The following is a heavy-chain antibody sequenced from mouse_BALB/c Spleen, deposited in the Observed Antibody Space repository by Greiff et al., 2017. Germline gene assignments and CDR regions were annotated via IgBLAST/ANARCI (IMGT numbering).Heavy chain of an antibody. CDR1: GYTFTSYW. CDR2: IDPSDSYT. J-gene: IGHJ4*01. CDR3: TRSGITSYAMDD. V-gene: IGHV1S127*01. Sequence: QVQLQQPGAELVKPGASVKMSCKASGYTFTSYWMHWVKQRPGQGLEWIGVIDPSDSYTSYNQKFKGKATLTVDTSSSTAYMQLSSLTSEDSAVYYCTRSGITSYAMDDWGQGTSVTVSS. D-gene: IGHD2-4*01.